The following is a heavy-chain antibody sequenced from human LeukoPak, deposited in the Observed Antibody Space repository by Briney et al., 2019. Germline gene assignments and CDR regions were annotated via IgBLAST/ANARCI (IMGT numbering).Heavy chain of an antibody. CDR3: ARDWHSSSWFDY. CDR2: IRYDGSNK. D-gene: IGHD6-13*01. CDR1: GFTFSSYG. Sequence: GGSLRLSCAASGFTFSSYGMHWVRQAPGKGLEWVAFIRYDGSNKYYADSVKGRFTISRDNSKNTLYLQMNSLRAEDTAVYYCARDWHSSSWFDYWGQGTLVTVSS. V-gene: IGHV3-30*02. J-gene: IGHJ4*02.